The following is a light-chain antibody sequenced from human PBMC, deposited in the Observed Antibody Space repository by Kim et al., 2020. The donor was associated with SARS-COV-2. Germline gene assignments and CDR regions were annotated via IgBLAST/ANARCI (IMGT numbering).Light chain of an antibody. Sequence: SSELTQDPVVSVALGQTVRITCQGDSLRNYYASWYQQKPGQAPVLVVYGKNKRHSGIPDRFSGSFSGNTASLTITGAQAEDEADYYCDSRDTSGNHWMFG. CDR3: DSRDTSGNHWM. V-gene: IGLV3-19*01. J-gene: IGLJ3*02. CDR1: SLRNYY. CDR2: GKN.